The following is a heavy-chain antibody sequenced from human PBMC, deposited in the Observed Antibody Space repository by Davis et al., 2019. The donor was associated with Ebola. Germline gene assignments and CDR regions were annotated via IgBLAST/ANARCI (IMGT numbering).Heavy chain of an antibody. J-gene: IGHJ4*02. CDR1: GYTFTTYY. CDR2: INPTGGST. V-gene: IGHV1-46*01. CDR3: ARGYYDSSGYRY. D-gene: IGHD3-22*01. Sequence: AASVKVSCKASGYTFTTYYMHWVRQAPGQGLERMGIINPTGGSTTYAQKFQGRVTMTRDTSTSTVYMELSSLRSEDTAVYFCARGYYDSSGYRYWGQGTLVTVSS.